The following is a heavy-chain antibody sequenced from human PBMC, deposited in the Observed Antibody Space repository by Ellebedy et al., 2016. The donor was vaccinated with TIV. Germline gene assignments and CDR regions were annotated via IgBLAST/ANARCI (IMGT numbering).Heavy chain of an antibody. CDR2: TSYDGVKE. CDR1: GFTLNRHA. D-gene: IGHD1-1*01. J-gene: IGHJ6*02. V-gene: IGHV3-30*03. CDR3: AREVEGGQGDMDV. Sequence: GESLKISCAASGFTLNRHAMHWVRQAPGKGLEWVAVTSYDGVKEYYGDSVKGRFTISRDNSKNTLYLQMDTLRPDDTAVYFCAREVEGGQGDMDVWGHGTTVTVSS.